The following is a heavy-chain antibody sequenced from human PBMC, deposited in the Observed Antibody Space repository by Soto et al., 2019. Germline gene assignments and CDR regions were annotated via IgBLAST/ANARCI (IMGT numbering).Heavy chain of an antibody. CDR1: GGFIGDYY. Sequence: SETLSLTCTVSGGFIGDYYWSWVRQSPGKGLEWIGDIYYSGTTNYNPSLKSRVTILLDMSKNQFSLRLRSVTAADTAVYYCARDSQRDSSGYYPHYYGMDVWGQGTTVTVSS. CDR3: ARDSQRDSSGYYPHYYGMDV. V-gene: IGHV4-59*01. CDR2: IYYSGTT. J-gene: IGHJ6*02. D-gene: IGHD3-22*01.